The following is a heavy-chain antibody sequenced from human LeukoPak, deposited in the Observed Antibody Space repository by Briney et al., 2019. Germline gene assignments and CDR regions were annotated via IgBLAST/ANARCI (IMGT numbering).Heavy chain of an antibody. D-gene: IGHD6-13*01. CDR2: ISGSGGST. CDR3: AKAAGYSSSWYSFDP. V-gene: IGHV3-23*01. J-gene: IGHJ5*02. Sequence: PGGSLSFSCEASGLTFRSYPMSWVRKAQGKGLNWFSAISGSGGSTYYADSVKGRFTISRDNSKNTLYLQMNSLRAEDTAVYYCAKAAGYSSSWYSFDPWGQGTLVTVSS. CDR1: GLTFRSYP.